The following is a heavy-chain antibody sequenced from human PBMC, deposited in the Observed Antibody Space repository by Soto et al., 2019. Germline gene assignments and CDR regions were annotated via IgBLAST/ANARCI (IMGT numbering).Heavy chain of an antibody. Sequence: PGGSLRLSCAASGFTFGSYRMNWVRQAPGKGLEWVSYISSSSSTIYYADSVKGRFTISRDNAKNSLYLQMNSLRDEDTAVYYCARDLVAEYYGSGSYYVRKNAFDIWGQGTMVTVSS. CDR2: ISSSSSTI. CDR1: GFTFGSYR. V-gene: IGHV3-48*02. J-gene: IGHJ3*02. CDR3: ARDLVAEYYGSGSYYVRKNAFDI. D-gene: IGHD3-10*01.